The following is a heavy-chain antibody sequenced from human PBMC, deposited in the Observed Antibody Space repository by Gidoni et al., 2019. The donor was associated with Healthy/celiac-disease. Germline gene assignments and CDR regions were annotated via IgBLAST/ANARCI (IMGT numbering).Heavy chain of an antibody. CDR1: GGSISSYY. CDR3: ARGGYSSSPVYYYYGMDV. CDR2: IYYSGST. D-gene: IGHD6-6*01. Sequence: QVQLQESGPGLVKPSETLSLTCTVSGGSISSYYWSWIRQPPGKGLEWIGYIYYSGSTNYNPSLKSRVTISVDTSKNQFSLKLSSVTAADTAVYYCARGGYSSSPVYYYYGMDVWGQGTTVTVSS. V-gene: IGHV4-59*01. J-gene: IGHJ6*02.